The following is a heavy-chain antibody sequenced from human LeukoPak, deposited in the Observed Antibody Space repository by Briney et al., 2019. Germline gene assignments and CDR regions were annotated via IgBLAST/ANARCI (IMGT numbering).Heavy chain of an antibody. V-gene: IGHV3-64D*06. D-gene: IGHD2-2*01. CDR1: GFTFSSYA. CDR2: ISSNGGST. Sequence: GGSLRLSCSASGFTFSSYAMHWVRQAPEKGLEYVSAISSNGGSTYYADSVKGRFTISRDNSKNTLYLQMSSLRAEDTAVYYCHVLGYCSSTSCYVPRHFDYWGQGTLVTVSS. CDR3: HVLGYCSSTSCYVPRHFDY. J-gene: IGHJ4*02.